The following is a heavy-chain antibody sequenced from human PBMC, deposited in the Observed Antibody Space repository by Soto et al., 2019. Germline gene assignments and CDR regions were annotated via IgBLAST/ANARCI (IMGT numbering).Heavy chain of an antibody. CDR2: IYPGDSDT. Sequence: GESLKISCKGSGYSFTSYWIGWVRQMPGKGLEWMGIIYPGDSDTRYSPSFQGQVTISADKSISTAYLQWSSLRSEDTAVYYCARDTAPSDVWGQGTTVTVSS. CDR1: GYSFTSYW. CDR3: ARDTAPSDV. V-gene: IGHV5-51*01. D-gene: IGHD4-17*01. J-gene: IGHJ6*02.